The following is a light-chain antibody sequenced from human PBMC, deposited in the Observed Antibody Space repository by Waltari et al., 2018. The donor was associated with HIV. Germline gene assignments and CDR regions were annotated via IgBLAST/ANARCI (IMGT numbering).Light chain of an antibody. Sequence: DIHLTQSPPFLSASIGDRVTISCRATQGINSYLAWYQQKPGKAPKLLIYVASTLRSGVPSRFSDSGSGTEFTLTISNLQPEDSATYYCQQLNSYPLTFGGGTKVETK. J-gene: IGKJ4*01. CDR2: VAS. V-gene: IGKV1-9*01. CDR1: QGINSY. CDR3: QQLNSYPLT.